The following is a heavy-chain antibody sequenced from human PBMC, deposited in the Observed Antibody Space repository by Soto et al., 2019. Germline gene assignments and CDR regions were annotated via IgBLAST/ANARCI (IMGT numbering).Heavy chain of an antibody. CDR1: GFTFSSYA. CDR2: ISGSGGST. Sequence: EVQLLESGGGLVQPGGSLRLSCAASGFTFSSYAMSWVRQAPGKGLEWVSAISGSGGSTYYADSVKGRFTISRDNSKNTLYLQMNSLRAEDTAVYYCAIPRPPNTYYYGSGSSFFDYWGQGTLVTVSS. CDR3: AIPRPPNTYYYGSGSSFFDY. V-gene: IGHV3-23*01. J-gene: IGHJ4*02. D-gene: IGHD3-10*01.